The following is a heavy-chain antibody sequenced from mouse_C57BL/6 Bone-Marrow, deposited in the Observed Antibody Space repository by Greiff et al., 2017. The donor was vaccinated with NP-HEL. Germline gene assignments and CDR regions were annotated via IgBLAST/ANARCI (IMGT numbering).Heavy chain of an antibody. Sequence: VQLKESGAELVKPGASVKLSCTASGFNIKDYYMHWVKQRTEQGLEWIGRIDPEDGETKYAPKFQGKATITADTSSNTSYLQLSSLTSEDTAVYDCARSEGPAWFAYWGQGTLVTVSA. CDR1: GFNIKDYY. J-gene: IGHJ3*01. CDR3: ARSEGPAWFAY. CDR2: IDPEDGET. V-gene: IGHV14-2*01.